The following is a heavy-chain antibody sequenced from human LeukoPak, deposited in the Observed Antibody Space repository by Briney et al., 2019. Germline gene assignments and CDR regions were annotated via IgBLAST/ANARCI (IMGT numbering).Heavy chain of an antibody. D-gene: IGHD1-26*01. J-gene: IGHJ4*02. CDR2: IKQDGSEK. V-gene: IGHV3-7*01. CDR3: ARDEEGGTSYFDY. CDR1: GFTFSSYW. Sequence: GGSLRLPCAASGFTFSSYWMSWVRQAPRKGLEWVANIKQDGSEKYYVDSVKGRFTISRDNAKNSLYLQMNSLRAEDTAVYYCARDEEGGTSYFDYWGQGTLVTVSS.